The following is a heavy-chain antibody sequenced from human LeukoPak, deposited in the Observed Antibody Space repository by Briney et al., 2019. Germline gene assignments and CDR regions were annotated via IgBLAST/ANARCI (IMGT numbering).Heavy chain of an antibody. V-gene: IGHV3-53*01. J-gene: IGHJ4*02. CDR2: SYSGGST. D-gene: IGHD6-13*01. CDR1: GFTVSRYY. CDR3: AKESGIAAAGLFDY. Sequence: PGGSLRLSCAASGFTVSRYYMSWVRQAPGKGLEWVSLSYSGGSTYYADSVQGRFTISRDNSKNMLFLQMNSLRAEDTAVYYCAKESGIAAAGLFDYWGQGTLVTVSS.